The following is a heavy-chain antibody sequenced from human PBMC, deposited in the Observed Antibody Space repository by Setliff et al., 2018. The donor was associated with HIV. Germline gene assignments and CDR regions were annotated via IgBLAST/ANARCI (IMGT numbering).Heavy chain of an antibody. Sequence: PGGSLRLSCAASGFTFSSYSMNWVRQAPGKGLEWVSSISSSSSYIYYADSVKGRFTISRDNAKNSLYVQMNSLRAEDTAVYHCARDFISDSSGYYSSHFDCWGQGTLVTVS. V-gene: IGHV3-21*01. CDR3: ARDFISDSSGYYSSHFDC. CDR1: GFTFSSYS. CDR2: ISSSSSYI. J-gene: IGHJ4*02. D-gene: IGHD3-22*01.